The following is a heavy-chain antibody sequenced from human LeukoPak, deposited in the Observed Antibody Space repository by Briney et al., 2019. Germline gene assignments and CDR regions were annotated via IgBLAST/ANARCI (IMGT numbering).Heavy chain of an antibody. CDR2: IYYSGST. J-gene: IGHJ5*02. CDR3: ARGGYYGSGSYIWFDP. Sequence: SETLSFTCTVSGGSISSGGYYWSWIRQHPGKGLEWIGYIYYSGSTYYNPSLKSRVTISVDTSKNQFSLKLSSVTAADTAVYYCARGGYYGSGSYIWFDPWGQGTLVTVSS. D-gene: IGHD3-10*01. V-gene: IGHV4-31*03. CDR1: GGSISSGGYY.